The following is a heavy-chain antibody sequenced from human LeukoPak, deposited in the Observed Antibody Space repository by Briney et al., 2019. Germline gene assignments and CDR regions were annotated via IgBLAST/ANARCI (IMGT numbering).Heavy chain of an antibody. CDR3: TADLGLRIQRGITDY. J-gene: IGHJ4*02. CDR2: IKSNTDGETK. Sequence: PGGSLRLSCAASGFIFNNVWMNWVRQAPGKGLEWVGRIKSNTDGETKEYAAPVKGRFTISRDDSKNTLYLQMNSLKTEDTAVYYCTADLGLRIQRGITDYWGQGTLVTVSS. CDR1: GFIFNNVW. D-gene: IGHD7-27*01. V-gene: IGHV3-15*07.